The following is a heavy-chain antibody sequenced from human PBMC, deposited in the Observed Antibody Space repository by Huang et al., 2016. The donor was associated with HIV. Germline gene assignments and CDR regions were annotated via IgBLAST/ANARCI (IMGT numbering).Heavy chain of an antibody. CDR1: GYTLTELS. Sequence: QVQLVQSGAEVKKPGASVKVSCKVSGYTLTELSIHWVRQSTGKWIEWMGGFDPEHGATIYAQNFQGRVTMTEDTSTDTAYMELHSLRPEDTAVYYCAAGYDTYYDIWGQGTMVIASS. D-gene: IGHD2-21*01. CDR3: AAGYDTYYDI. V-gene: IGHV1-24*01. J-gene: IGHJ3*02. CDR2: FDPEHGAT.